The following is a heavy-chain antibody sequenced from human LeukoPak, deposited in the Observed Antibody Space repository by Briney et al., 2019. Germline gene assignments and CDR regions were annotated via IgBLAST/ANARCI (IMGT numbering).Heavy chain of an antibody. CDR1: AYTFTSYG. CDR3: ARGADSSSYFPSHY. CDR2: ISAHNGNT. J-gene: IGHJ4*02. V-gene: IGHV1-18*01. D-gene: IGHD3-22*01. Sequence: GASVKVPCKASAYTFTSYGINWVRQAPGQGLECVGWISAHNGNTNYAQKLQGRVTMTTDTSTSTAYMELRSLRSDDTAVYYCARGADSSSYFPSHYWGQGTLVTVSS.